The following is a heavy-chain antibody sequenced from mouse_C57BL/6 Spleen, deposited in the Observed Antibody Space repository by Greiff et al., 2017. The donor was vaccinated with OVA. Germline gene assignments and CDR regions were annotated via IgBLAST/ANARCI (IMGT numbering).Heavy chain of an antibody. CDR3: ARFITTVVATDY. CDR1: GYTFTSYW. V-gene: IGHV1-53*01. D-gene: IGHD1-1*01. Sequence: VQLQQPGPELVKPGASVKLSCKASGYTFTSYWMHWVKQRPGQGLEWIGNINPSNGGTNYNEKFKSKATLTVDKSSSTAYMQLSSLTSEDSAVYYCARFITTVVATDYWGQGTTLTVSS. CDR2: INPSNGGT. J-gene: IGHJ2*01.